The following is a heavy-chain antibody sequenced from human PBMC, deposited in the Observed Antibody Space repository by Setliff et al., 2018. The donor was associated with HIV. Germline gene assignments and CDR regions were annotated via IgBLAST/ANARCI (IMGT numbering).Heavy chain of an antibody. V-gene: IGHV4-38-2*02. CDR2: MYDGGTP. CDR1: GYSITSGYY. CDR3: AREPDY. Sequence: PSETLSLTCADSGYSITSGYYWGWIRQPPGKGLEWIGNMYDGGTPHYNPSLKSRVTVSLDTSRNQFSLRLTSVTAADTAVYFCAREPDYWSQGTLVTVSS. J-gene: IGHJ4*02.